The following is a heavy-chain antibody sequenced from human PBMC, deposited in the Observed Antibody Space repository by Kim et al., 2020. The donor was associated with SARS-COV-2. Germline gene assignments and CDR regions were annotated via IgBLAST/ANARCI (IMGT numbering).Heavy chain of an antibody. D-gene: IGHD3-22*01. CDR2: TYYRSKWYN. V-gene: IGHV6-1*01. Sequence: SQTLSLTCAISGDSVSSNSAAWNWIRQSPSRGLEWLGRTYYRSKWYNDYAVSVKSRITINPDTSKNQFSLQLNSVTPEDTAVYYCARGGYYDSSGYYPGWFDPWGQGTLVTVSS. CDR1: GDSVSSNSAA. J-gene: IGHJ5*02. CDR3: ARGGYYDSSGYYPGWFDP.